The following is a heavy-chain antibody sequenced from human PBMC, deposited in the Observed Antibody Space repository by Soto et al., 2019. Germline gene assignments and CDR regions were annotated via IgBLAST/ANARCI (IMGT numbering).Heavy chain of an antibody. CDR1: GGTFSSYT. CDR3: AIRVYGDTEYFDL. D-gene: IGHD4-17*01. J-gene: IGHJ2*01. Sequence: SVKVSCKPSGGTFSSYTISWVRQAPGQGLEWMGRIIPILGIANYAQKFQGRVTITADKSTSTAYMELSSLGSEDTAVYYCAIRVYGDTEYFDLWGRGTLVTVSS. V-gene: IGHV1-69*02. CDR2: IIPILGIA.